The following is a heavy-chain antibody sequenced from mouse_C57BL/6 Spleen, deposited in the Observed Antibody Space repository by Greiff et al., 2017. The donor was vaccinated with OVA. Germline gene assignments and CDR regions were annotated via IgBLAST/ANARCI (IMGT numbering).Heavy chain of an antibody. Sequence: QVQLKESGPGILQPSQTLSLTCSFSGFSLSTFGMGVGWIRQPSGKGLEWLAHIWWDDDKYYNPALKSRLTISKDTSKNQVFLKIANVDTADTATYYCARIGTEGDYDDWYFDVWGTGTTVTVSS. CDR1: GFSLSTFGMG. J-gene: IGHJ1*03. CDR2: IWWDDDK. V-gene: IGHV8-8*01. CDR3: ARIGTEGDYDDWYFDV. D-gene: IGHD2-4*01.